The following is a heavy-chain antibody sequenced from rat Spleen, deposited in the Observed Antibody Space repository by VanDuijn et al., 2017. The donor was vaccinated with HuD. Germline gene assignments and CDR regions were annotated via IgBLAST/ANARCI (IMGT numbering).Heavy chain of an antibody. CDR3: TRQNNYAAY. V-gene: IGHV5-17*01. CDR1: GFTFSDYA. J-gene: IGHJ2*01. Sequence: EVQLVESGGGLVQPGRSLKLSCAASGFTFSDYAVAWVRQAPKKGLEWVASISHDGSIPYYRDSLKGRFTISRDNTKSTLYLQMDSLRSEDTATYYCTRQNNYAAYWGQGVMVTVSS. CDR2: ISHDGSIP.